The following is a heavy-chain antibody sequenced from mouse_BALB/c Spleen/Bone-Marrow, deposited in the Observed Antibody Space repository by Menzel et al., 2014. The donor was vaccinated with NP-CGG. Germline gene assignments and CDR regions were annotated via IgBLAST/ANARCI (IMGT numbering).Heavy chain of an antibody. CDR2: ISSGGSYT. D-gene: IGHD1-1*01. Sequence: EVQLQQSGGDLVKPGGSLKLSCAASGFTFSNYGMSWVRQTPEKRLEWVATISSGGSYTYYPDSVKGRFTISRDNAKNTLYLQMSSLRSEDTAMYYCARDGYGSSDWGQGTLVTVSA. V-gene: IGHV5-9-3*01. CDR3: ARDGYGSSD. J-gene: IGHJ3*01. CDR1: GFTFSNYG.